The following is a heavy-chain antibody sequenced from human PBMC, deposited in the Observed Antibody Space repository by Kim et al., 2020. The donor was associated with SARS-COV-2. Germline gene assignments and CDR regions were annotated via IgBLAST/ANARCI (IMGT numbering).Heavy chain of an antibody. CDR3: ARGAVIAVAGKSELGIHAFDI. V-gene: IGHV4-34*01. CDR2: INHSGST. Sequence: SETLSLTCAVYGGSFSGYYWSWIRQPPGKGLEWIGEINHSGSTNYNPSLKSRVTISVDTSKNQFSLKLSSVTAADTAVYYCARGAVIAVAGKSELGIHAFDIWGQGTMVTVSS. J-gene: IGHJ3*02. D-gene: IGHD6-19*01. CDR1: GGSFSGYY.